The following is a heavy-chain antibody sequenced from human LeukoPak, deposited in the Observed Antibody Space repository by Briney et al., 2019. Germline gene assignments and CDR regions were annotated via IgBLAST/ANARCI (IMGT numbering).Heavy chain of an antibody. CDR2: ISGSGGST. D-gene: IGHD3-10*01. Sequence: PGGSLRLSCAASGFTFSSYAMSWVRQAPGKGLEWVSAISGSGGSTYYADSVKGRFTISRDNSKNTLYLQMNSLRAEDTAVYYCANFDGSGSYYNRRRFDYWGQGTLVTVSS. CDR3: ANFDGSGSYYNRRRFDY. J-gene: IGHJ4*02. CDR1: GFTFSSYA. V-gene: IGHV3-23*01.